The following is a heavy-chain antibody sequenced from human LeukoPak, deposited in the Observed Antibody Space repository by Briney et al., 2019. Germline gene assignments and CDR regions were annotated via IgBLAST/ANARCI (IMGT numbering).Heavy chain of an antibody. D-gene: IGHD1-7*01. CDR2: IYSSGST. J-gene: IGHJ4*02. CDR1: GGSISNYY. CDR3: AKTKLGDDQYYFDY. Sequence: SETLSLTCNVSGGSISNYYWSWIRQPAGKGLEWIGRIYSSGSTNYNPSLKSRVTMSADKSKNQLCLKLSSVTAADTALYYCAKTKLGDDQYYFDYWGQGTLVTVSS. V-gene: IGHV4-4*07.